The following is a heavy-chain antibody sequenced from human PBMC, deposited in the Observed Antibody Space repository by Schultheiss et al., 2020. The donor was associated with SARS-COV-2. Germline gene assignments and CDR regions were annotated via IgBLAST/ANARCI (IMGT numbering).Heavy chain of an antibody. D-gene: IGHD6-6*01. CDR3: ARDQGSSSAYYYYGMDV. CDR1: GYTFTSYG. J-gene: IGHJ6*02. V-gene: IGHV1-18*01. Sequence: ASVKVSCKASGYTFTSYGISWVRQAPGQGLEWMGWISAYNGNTKYAQKFQGGVTMTRDTSISTAYMELSRLRSDDTAVYYCARDQGSSSAYYYYGMDVWGQGTTVTVSS. CDR2: ISAYNGNT.